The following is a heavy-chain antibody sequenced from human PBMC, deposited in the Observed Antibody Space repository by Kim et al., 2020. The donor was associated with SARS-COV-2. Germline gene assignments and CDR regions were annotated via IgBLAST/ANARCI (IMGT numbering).Heavy chain of an antibody. CDR3: ARDSYYYDSSGYYGY. V-gene: IGHV3-33*01. CDR2: IWYDGSNK. CDR1: GFTFSSYG. Sequence: GGSLRLSCAASGFTFSSYGMHWVRQAPGKGLEWVAVIWYDGSNKYYADSVKGRFTISRDNSKNTLYLQMNSLRVEDTAVYYCARDSYYYDSSGYYGYWGQGTLVTVSS. J-gene: IGHJ4*02. D-gene: IGHD3-22*01.